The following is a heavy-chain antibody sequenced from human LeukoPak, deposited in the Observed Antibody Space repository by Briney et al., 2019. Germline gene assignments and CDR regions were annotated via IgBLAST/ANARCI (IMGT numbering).Heavy chain of an antibody. Sequence: SETLSLTCTVSGGSISSYYWSWIRQPAGKGLEWIGRIYTSGSTNYNPSLKSRVTMSVDTSKNQFSLKLISVTAADTAVYYCAREEDYGSGTNPLDYWGQGTLVTVSS. J-gene: IGHJ4*02. V-gene: IGHV4-4*07. D-gene: IGHD3-10*01. CDR2: IYTSGST. CDR1: GGSISSYY. CDR3: AREEDYGSGTNPLDY.